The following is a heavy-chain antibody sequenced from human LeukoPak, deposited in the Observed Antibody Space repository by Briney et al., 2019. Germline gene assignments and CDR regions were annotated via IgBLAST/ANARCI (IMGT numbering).Heavy chain of an antibody. J-gene: IGHJ3*02. CDR1: GFSLSTSGVG. D-gene: IGHD3-3*02. V-gene: IGHV2-5*02. CDR3: AHSTFSGGVFDI. CDR2: IYWDDDQ. Sequence: KASGPTLVKPTQALTLTCTFSGFSLSTSGVGVGWIRQPPGKALEWLTLIYWDDDQRYSPSLKNRLTITKDTSKNHVVLTMTNMDPVDTATYYCAHSTFSGGVFDIWGQGTMVTVS.